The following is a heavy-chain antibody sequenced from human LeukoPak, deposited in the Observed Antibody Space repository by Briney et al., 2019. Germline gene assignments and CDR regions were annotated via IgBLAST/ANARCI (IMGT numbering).Heavy chain of an antibody. J-gene: IGHJ6*02. CDR3: ARGRPTVTTGSYGMDV. V-gene: IGHV4-59*01. CDR1: GGSISSYY. Sequence: SETLSLTCTVSGGSISSYYCSWIRQLPGDGLEWLGSIYYSGSTNYHPSLKSRVTISVDTSKNQFSLKLSSVTAADTAVYYCARGRPTVTTGSYGMDVWGQGTTVTVSS. CDR2: IYYSGST. D-gene: IGHD4-17*01.